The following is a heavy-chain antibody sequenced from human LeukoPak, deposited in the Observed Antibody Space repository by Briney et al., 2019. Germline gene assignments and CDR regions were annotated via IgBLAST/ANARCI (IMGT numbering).Heavy chain of an antibody. CDR3: ATYRQIQVPFEF. V-gene: IGHV3-23*01. J-gene: IGHJ4*02. CDR1: GFTFSDFP. CDR2: IFPSSVEI. Sequence: PGGSLRLSCAASGFTFSDFPMIWVRQAPGMGLEWVSTIFPSSVEIHYADSVKGRFTISRDNSRSTLSLQMDSLRAEDTATYYCATYRQIQVPFEFWGQGTLVTVSS. D-gene: IGHD5-18*01.